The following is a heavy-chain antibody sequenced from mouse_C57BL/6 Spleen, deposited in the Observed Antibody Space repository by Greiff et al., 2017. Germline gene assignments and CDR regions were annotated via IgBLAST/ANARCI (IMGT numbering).Heavy chain of an antibody. CDR2: IDPSVSCT. CDR3: ARTERSYY. Sequence: QVQLQQPGAELVKPGASVKLSCKASGYTFTSYWMQWVKQRPGQGLEWIGEIDPSVSCTNYNHKFKGKATLTVDTSSSTAYMQLSSLTSEDSAVYYCARTERSYYWGQGTTLTVSS. CDR1: GYTFTSYW. J-gene: IGHJ2*01. V-gene: IGHV1-50*01.